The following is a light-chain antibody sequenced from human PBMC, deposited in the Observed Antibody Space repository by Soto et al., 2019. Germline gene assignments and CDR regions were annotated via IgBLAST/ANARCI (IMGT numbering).Light chain of an antibody. CDR2: GAS. J-gene: IGKJ2*02. Sequence: EIVLTQSPGTLSLSPGERATLSCRASQSISSSYLAWYQQKPGQAPRLLIYGASSRATGIPDRFSGSGSGTDFTLTISRLEPEDFAVYYCQQFASSLCTFGQGTNLEIK. CDR1: QSISSSY. CDR3: QQFASSLCT. V-gene: IGKV3-20*01.